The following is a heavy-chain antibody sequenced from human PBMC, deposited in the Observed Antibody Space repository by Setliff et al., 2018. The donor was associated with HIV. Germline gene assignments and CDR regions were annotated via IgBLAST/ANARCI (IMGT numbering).Heavy chain of an antibody. V-gene: IGHV3-73*01. CDR3: AAPNHDYGYHFDY. D-gene: IGHD4-17*01. CDR2: VRSRVNRYAT. CDR1: GSGDSGFA. Sequence: GESLKISCAASGSGDSGFAMHWIRQVSGKGLEWVGRVRSRVNRYATDYAVSVKGRFIISRDDSRNTAYLQMNNLKTEDTAIYYCAAPNHDYGYHFDYWGLGILVTVSS. J-gene: IGHJ4*02.